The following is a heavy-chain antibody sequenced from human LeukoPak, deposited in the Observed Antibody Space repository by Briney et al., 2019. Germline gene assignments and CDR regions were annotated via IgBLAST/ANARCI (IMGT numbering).Heavy chain of an antibody. D-gene: IGHD3-10*01. CDR1: GGSISSGGYY. Sequence: PSETLSLNCTVSGGSISSGGYYWSWIRQHPGKGLEWIGYIYYSGSTYYNPSLKSRVTISVDTSKNQFSLKLSSVTAADTAVYYCARGSRGPFDYWGQGTLVTVSS. J-gene: IGHJ4*02. CDR2: IYYSGST. V-gene: IGHV4-31*03. CDR3: ARGSRGPFDY.